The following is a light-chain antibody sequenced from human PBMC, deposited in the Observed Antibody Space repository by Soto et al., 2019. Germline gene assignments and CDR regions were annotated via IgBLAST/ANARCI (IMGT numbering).Light chain of an antibody. CDR1: SSDVGGYNY. Sequence: QSVLTQPASVSGSPGQSITISCTGTSSDVGGYNYVSWYQQHPGKAPKLLIYEVSNRPSGVSNRFTASKSGNTASLTISRLQAEDEADYYCNSYTSSTTLVFGGGTKLTVL. J-gene: IGLJ2*01. V-gene: IGLV2-14*01. CDR2: EVS. CDR3: NSYTSSTTLV.